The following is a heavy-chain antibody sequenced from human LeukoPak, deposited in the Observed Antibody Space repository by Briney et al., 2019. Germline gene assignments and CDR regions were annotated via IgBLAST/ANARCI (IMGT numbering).Heavy chain of an antibody. Sequence: GASVKVSCKVSGYTFTGYYMHWVRQAPGQGLEWMGWINPNSGGTNYAQKFQGRVTMTRDTSISTAYMELSRLRSDDTAVYYCARDWGNYYDSSGYFDYWGQGTLVTVSS. CDR1: GYTFTGYY. D-gene: IGHD3-22*01. J-gene: IGHJ4*02. CDR2: INPNSGGT. CDR3: ARDWGNYYDSSGYFDY. V-gene: IGHV1-2*02.